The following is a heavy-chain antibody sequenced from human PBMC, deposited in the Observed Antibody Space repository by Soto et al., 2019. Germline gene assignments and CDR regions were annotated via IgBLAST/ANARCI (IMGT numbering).Heavy chain of an antibody. CDR3: ARGGYSDDARGLDY. D-gene: IGHD4-17*01. Sequence: EVQLVESGGGLVQPGGSLRLSCAASGFTFSSYWMHWVRQAPGTGLVWVSRINGDGSSTTYADSVKGRFAISRDNAKNTLYLQVNSLRAEDTAVYYCARGGYSDDARGLDYWGQGTLVTVSS. CDR1: GFTFSSYW. J-gene: IGHJ4*02. CDR2: INGDGSST. V-gene: IGHV3-74*03.